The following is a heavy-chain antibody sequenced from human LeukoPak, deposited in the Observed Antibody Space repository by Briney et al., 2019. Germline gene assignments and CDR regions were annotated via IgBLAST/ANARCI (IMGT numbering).Heavy chain of an antibody. CDR3: VRGDYYYMDV. Sequence: GGSLRLSCAASGFTFSSYGMHWVRQAPGKGLEWVAVIWYDGSNKYYADSVKGRFIISRDNSKNTLYLQMNSLRAEDTAVYYCVRGDYYYMDVWGKETTVTVSS. CDR1: GFTFSSYG. J-gene: IGHJ6*03. D-gene: IGHD3-10*01. V-gene: IGHV3-33*01. CDR2: IWYDGSNK.